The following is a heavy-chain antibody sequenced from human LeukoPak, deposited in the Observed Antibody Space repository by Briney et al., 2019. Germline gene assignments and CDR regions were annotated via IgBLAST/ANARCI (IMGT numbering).Heavy chain of an antibody. CDR2: IYYSGST. Sequence: SETLSLTCTVSGGSISSYYWSWIRQPPGKGLEWIGYIYYSGSTNYNPSLKSRVTISVDTSKNQFSLKLSSVTAADTAVYYCARIKDYLYGMGVWGQGTTVTVSS. CDR3: ARIKDYLYGMGV. V-gene: IGHV4-59*01. CDR1: GGSISSYY. J-gene: IGHJ6*02. D-gene: IGHD4-11*01.